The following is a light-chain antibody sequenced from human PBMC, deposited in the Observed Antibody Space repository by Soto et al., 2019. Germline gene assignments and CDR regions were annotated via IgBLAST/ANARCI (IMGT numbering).Light chain of an antibody. CDR3: SSYTTSSTHVV. Sequence: QSALTQPASVSGSPGQSITISCTGTSSDVGSYNNVSWYQQYPGKAPKLMIYDVSNRPSGVSYRFSGSKSGNTASLTISGLQAEDEADYYCSSYTTSSTHVVFGGGTKLTLL. CDR1: SSDVGSYNN. V-gene: IGLV2-14*01. J-gene: IGLJ2*01. CDR2: DVS.